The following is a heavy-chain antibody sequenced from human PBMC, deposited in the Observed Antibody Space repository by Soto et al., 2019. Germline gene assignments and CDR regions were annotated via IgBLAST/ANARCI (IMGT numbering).Heavy chain of an antibody. J-gene: IGHJ5*02. Sequence: QVQLLQSGAEVKKPGASVKVSCKASGYTFTGYFMHWVRQAPGQGLEWMGWINPYSGGADYAQSCQCRVTMTRDTAISTVYMELSSLRFDDTSVYYCARVIRGAYYNSPLDTWGQGTVVTVSS. CDR2: INPYSGGA. V-gene: IGHV1-2*02. CDR1: GYTFTGYF. D-gene: IGHD3-10*01. CDR3: ARVIRGAYYNSPLDT.